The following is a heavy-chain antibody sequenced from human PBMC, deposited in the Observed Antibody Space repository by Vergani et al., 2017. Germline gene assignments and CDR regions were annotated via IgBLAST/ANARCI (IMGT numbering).Heavy chain of an antibody. CDR1: GFTFSSYA. Sequence: EVQLLESGGGLVQPGGSLRLSCAASGFTFSSYAMSWVRQAPGKGWEWVSAISGSGGSTYYADSVKGRFTISRDNSKKTLYLQMNSLRAEDTAVYYCAKDRGIAAAAPDWFDPWGQGTLVTVSS. CDR2: ISGSGGST. D-gene: IGHD6-13*01. CDR3: AKDRGIAAAAPDWFDP. J-gene: IGHJ5*02. V-gene: IGHV3-23*01.